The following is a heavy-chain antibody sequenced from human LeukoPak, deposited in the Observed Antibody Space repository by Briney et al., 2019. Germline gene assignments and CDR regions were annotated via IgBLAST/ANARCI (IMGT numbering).Heavy chain of an antibody. CDR3: SYGDYGD. D-gene: IGHD4-17*01. V-gene: IGHV3-30*03. CDR1: GFTFSNYG. CDR2: ISYDGSNK. J-gene: IGHJ4*02. Sequence: PGGSLRLSCAASGFTFSNYGMHWVRQAPGKGLEWVAVISYDGSNKYYADSVKGRFTISRDNSQNTLYLQMNSLRAEDTAVYYCSYGDYGDWGQGTLVTVSS.